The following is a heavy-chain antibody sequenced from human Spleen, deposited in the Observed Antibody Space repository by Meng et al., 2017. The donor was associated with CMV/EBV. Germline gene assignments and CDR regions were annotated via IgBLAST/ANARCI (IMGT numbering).Heavy chain of an antibody. CDR2: ISYGGSNK. D-gene: IGHD3-3*01. J-gene: IGHJ4*02. Sequence: TFSSYTMHWVRQAPGKGMEWVAVISYGGSNKYYADSVKGRFTISRDNSKDTLYLHMNSLRAEDTAVYYCARDATETYYEFWSGQDFDYWGQGTLVTVSS. CDR1: TFSSYT. CDR3: ARDATETYYEFWSGQDFDY. V-gene: IGHV3-30*04.